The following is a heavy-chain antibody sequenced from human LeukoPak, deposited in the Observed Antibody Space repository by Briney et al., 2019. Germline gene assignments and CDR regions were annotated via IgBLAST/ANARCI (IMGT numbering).Heavy chain of an antibody. J-gene: IGHJ5*02. CDR2: TYYSGST. Sequence: SETLSLTCTVSGGSISSSSYYWGWIRQPPGKGLEWIGSTYYSGSTYYNPSLKSRVTISVDTSKNQFSLKLSSVTAADTAVYYGPSPLGGRQAGNNWFNPWGKETLVTVSS. D-gene: IGHD3-16*01. CDR3: PSPLGGRQAGNNWFNP. CDR1: GGSISSSSYY. V-gene: IGHV4-39*01.